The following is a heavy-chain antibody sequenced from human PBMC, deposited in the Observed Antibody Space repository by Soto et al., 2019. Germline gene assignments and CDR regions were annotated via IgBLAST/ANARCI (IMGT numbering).Heavy chain of an antibody. Sequence: ASVKVSCKASGYSFADYYIHWVRQAPGQGLEWMGWISAYDGNTNYAQKLQGRVTMTTDTSTSTAYMELRSLRSDDTAVYYCARDNPPLGYWGQGTLVTVSS. CDR1: GYSFADYY. CDR2: ISAYDGNT. V-gene: IGHV1-18*04. CDR3: ARDNPPLGY. J-gene: IGHJ4*02.